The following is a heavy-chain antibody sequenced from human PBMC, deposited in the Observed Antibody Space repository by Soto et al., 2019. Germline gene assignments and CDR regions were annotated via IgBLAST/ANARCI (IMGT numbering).Heavy chain of an antibody. CDR3: TTDSYITNVIVRFDY. CDR2: IKSKTDGGTT. V-gene: IGHV3-15*07. J-gene: IGHJ4*01. D-gene: IGHD1-26*01. CDR1: VFTFSNAW. Sequence: EVQLVESGGGLVKPGGSLTLSCAASVFTFSNAWINWVRQVPGKGLEWVGRIKSKTDGGTTDFAAPVKGRFAISRDDSKNMVYLQMNSLKTEDTAVYYCTTDSYITNVIVRFDYWGHGTLVTVSS.